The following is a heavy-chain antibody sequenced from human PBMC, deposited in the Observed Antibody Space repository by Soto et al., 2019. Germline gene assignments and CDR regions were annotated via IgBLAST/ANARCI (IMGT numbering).Heavy chain of an antibody. D-gene: IGHD1-1*01. CDR2: INPNSGGT. V-gene: IGHV1-2*04. CDR3: ARSALYNWNDGKTYYFDY. CDR1: GYTFTGYY. J-gene: IGHJ4*02. Sequence: ASVKVSCKASGYTFTGYYMHWVRQAPGQGLEWMGWINPNSGGTNYAQKFQGWVTMTRDTSISTAYMELSRLRSDDTAVYYCARSALYNWNDGKTYYFDYWGQGTLVTVSS.